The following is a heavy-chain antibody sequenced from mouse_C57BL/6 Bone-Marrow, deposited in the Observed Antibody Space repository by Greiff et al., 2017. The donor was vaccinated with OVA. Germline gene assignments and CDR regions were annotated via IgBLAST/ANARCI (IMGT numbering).Heavy chain of an antibody. CDR1: GFSFNTYA. V-gene: IGHV10-1*01. CDR2: IRSKSNNYAT. J-gene: IGHJ2*01. Sequence: EVKLVESGGGLVQPKGSLKLSCAASGFSFNTYAMNWVRQAPGKGLEWVARIRSKSNNYATYYADSVKDRFTISRDDSESMLYLQMNNLKTEDTAMYYCVRQGIWRYYFDYWGQGTTLTVSS. CDR3: VRQGIWRYYFDY. D-gene: IGHD1-1*02.